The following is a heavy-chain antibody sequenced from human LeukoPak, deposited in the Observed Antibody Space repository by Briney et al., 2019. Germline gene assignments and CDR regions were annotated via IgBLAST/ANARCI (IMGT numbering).Heavy chain of an antibody. CDR1: GITLSNYG. D-gene: IGHD3-10*01. V-gene: IGHV3-23*01. Sequence: HSGGSLRLSCAVSGITLSNYGMSWVRQAQGKGLEWVAGISGSGGGTNYADSVKGRFTISRDNPKNTLYLQMDSLRAEDTAVYFCAKRGVVVRVILVGFHKEANYFDSWGQGALVTVSS. CDR2: ISGSGGGT. J-gene: IGHJ4*02. CDR3: AKRGVVVRVILVGFHKEANYFDS.